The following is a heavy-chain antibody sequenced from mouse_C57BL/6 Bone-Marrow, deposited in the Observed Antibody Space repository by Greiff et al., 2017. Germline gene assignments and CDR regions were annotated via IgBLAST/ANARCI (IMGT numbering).Heavy chain of an antibody. CDR1: GFNIKNTY. CDR2: IDPANGNT. J-gene: IGHJ2*01. V-gene: IGHV14-3*01. CDR3: APYYYGRSYGDY. D-gene: IGHD1-1*01. Sequence: VQLQQSVAELVRPGASVTLSCTASGFNIKNTYMHWVKQRPEQGLEWIGRIDPANGNTKYAPKLQGKATITADPSSNTAYLQLSSLTSEDTAIYYCAPYYYGRSYGDYWGQGTTLTVSS.